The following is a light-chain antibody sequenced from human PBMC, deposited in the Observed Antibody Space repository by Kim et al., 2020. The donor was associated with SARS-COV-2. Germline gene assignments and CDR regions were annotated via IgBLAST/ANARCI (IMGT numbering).Light chain of an antibody. J-gene: IGKJ1*01. CDR1: QNISRY. CDR3: QQSYSTPT. CDR2: AAS. Sequence: SASVGDRVTITCRASQNISRYLNWYQQKPGKAPKLLIYAASNLQSGVPSRFSGSGSGTDFTLTISSLQPEDSATYYCQQSYSTPTFGQGTKVDIK. V-gene: IGKV1-39*01.